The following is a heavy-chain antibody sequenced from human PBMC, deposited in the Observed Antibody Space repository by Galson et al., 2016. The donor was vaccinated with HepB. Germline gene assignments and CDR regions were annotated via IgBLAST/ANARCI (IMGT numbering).Heavy chain of an antibody. J-gene: IGHJ5*02. D-gene: IGHD3-3*01. CDR2: IRSTAPIYAT. V-gene: IGHV3-73*01. CDR1: GFTFSDST. Sequence: SLRLSCAAAGFTFSDSTNHWVRQASGQGLALVGRIRSTAPIYATAYGASVEGRLAISREDSKNPAHLKVNSLTTADTAVYYCTREVLAHGSWGQGTRVTVAS. CDR3: TREVLAHGS.